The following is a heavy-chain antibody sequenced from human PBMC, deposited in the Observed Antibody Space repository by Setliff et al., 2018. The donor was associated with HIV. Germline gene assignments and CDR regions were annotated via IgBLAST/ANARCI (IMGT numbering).Heavy chain of an antibody. Sequence: ASVKVSCKASGYTFTSNHMHWGRQAPGQGLEWMGTINPSGGDTIYAPEFQGRVTMTTDTSTRTAYMELSGLTSEDTAVYFCIVKIVGPVTGLDRWGPGTLVTVSS. D-gene: IGHD1-26*01. CDR1: GYTFTSNH. CDR3: IVKIVGPVTGLDR. V-gene: IGHV1-46*01. J-gene: IGHJ5*02. CDR2: INPSGGDT.